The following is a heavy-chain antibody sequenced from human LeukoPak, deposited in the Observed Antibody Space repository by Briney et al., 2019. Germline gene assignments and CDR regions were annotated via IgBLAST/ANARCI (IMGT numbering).Heavy chain of an antibody. Sequence: GGSLRLSCAASGFTFSSYAMHWVRQAPGKGLEWVAVISYDGSNKYYADSVKGRFTISRDNSKNTLYLQMNSLRAEDTAVYYCARGAPLYCGGDCYSGTFDYWGQGTLVTVSS. V-gene: IGHV3-30*04. CDR1: GFTFSSYA. J-gene: IGHJ4*02. CDR3: ARGAPLYCGGDCYSGTFDY. CDR2: ISYDGSNK. D-gene: IGHD2-21*02.